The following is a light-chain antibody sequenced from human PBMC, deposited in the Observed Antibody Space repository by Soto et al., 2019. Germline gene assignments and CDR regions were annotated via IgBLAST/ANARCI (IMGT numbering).Light chain of an antibody. CDR1: GSNIGSNT. J-gene: IGLJ3*02. V-gene: IGLV1-44*01. CDR2: RNN. Sequence: QLVLTQPPSASGTPGQRVTISCSGSGSNIGSNTVSWYQQVPGTAPKLLIYRNNQRPSGVPGRFSGSKSGTSASLAISGFQSDDEADYYCAAWDDSLIGVVFGGGTKLTVL. CDR3: AAWDDSLIGVV.